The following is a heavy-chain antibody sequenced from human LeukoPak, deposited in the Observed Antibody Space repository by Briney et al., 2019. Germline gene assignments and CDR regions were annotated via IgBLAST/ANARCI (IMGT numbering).Heavy chain of an antibody. V-gene: IGHV3-21*01. CDR1: GFTFSSYS. CDR2: ISSSSSYI. CDR3: ARDQHNGGSDAFDI. J-gene: IGHJ3*02. D-gene: IGHD3-16*01. Sequence: GGSLRLSCAASGFTFSSYSMNWVRQAPGKGLEWVSSISSSSSYIYYADSVKGRFTISRDNAKNSLYLQMNSLGAEDTAVYYCARDQHNGGSDAFDIWGQGTMVTVSS.